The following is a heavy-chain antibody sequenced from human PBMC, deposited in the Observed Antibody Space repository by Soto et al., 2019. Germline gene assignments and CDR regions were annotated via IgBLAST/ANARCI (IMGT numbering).Heavy chain of an antibody. CDR3: ARMAGPWYFDL. CDR1: GGSFSGCY. V-gene: IGHV4-34*01. Sequence: NPSETLSLTCAVHGGSFSGCYWTWIRQPPGKGLEWIGEINHSGSSNYNPPLKSRVTMSLDTSRNQFSLSLNSVTAADTAVYYCARMAGPWYFDLWGRGTLVTVSS. J-gene: IGHJ2*01. CDR2: INHSGSS.